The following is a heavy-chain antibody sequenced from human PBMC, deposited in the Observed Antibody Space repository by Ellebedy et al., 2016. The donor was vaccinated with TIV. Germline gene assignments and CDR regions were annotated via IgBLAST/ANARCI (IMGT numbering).Heavy chain of an antibody. J-gene: IGHJ6*03. V-gene: IGHV4-59*01. CDR2: IYYSGST. CDR1: GGSISSYY. Sequence: SETLSLXXTVSGGSISSYYWSWIRQPPGKGLEWIGYIYYSGSTNYNPSLKSRVTISVDTSKNQFSLKLSSVTAADTAVYYCAGATRVYYYYYYMDVWGKGTTVTVSS. CDR3: AGATRVYYYYYYMDV.